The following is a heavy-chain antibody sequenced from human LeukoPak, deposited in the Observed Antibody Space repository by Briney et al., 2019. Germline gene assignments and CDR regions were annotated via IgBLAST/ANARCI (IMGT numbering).Heavy chain of an antibody. CDR3: ARARFNDY. CDR1: GFTFTTYW. D-gene: IGHD3-10*01. V-gene: IGHV3-7*04. CDR2: IKDDGSEK. J-gene: IGHJ4*02. Sequence: RPGGSLRLSCAASGFTFTTYWMTWVRQAPGKGLEWVATIKDDGSEKYYVDSVKGRFTISRDNAKNSLYLQMTSLRAEDTAVYYCARARFNDYWGQGTLVTVSS.